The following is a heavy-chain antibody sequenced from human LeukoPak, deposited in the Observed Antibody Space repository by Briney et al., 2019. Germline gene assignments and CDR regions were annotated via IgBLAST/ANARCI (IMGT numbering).Heavy chain of an antibody. D-gene: IGHD3-22*01. V-gene: IGHV1-69*04. J-gene: IGHJ4*02. Sequence: SVKVSCKASGGTFSSYAISWVRQAPGQGLEWMGRIIPILGIANYAQKFQGRVTITADKSTSTAYMELSSLRSEDTAVYYCAGDSSGYSPDYWGQGTLVTVSS. CDR1: GGTFSSYA. CDR3: AGDSSGYSPDY. CDR2: IIPILGIA.